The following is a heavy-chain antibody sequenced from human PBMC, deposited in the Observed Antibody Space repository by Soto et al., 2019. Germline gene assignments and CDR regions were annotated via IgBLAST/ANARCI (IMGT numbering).Heavy chain of an antibody. CDR2: IYPGDSDT. CDR3: ARHSLATQPGDY. V-gene: IGHV5-51*01. CDR1: GYSFSTYW. J-gene: IGHJ4*02. Sequence: GESLKISCKASGYSFSTYWIAWVRQRPGKGLDWMGIIYPGDSDTRYSPSFHGQVTISVDNSIDTAYLEWTTLRASDSAMYYCARHSLATQPGDYWGQGTLVTVSS. D-gene: IGHD5-12*01.